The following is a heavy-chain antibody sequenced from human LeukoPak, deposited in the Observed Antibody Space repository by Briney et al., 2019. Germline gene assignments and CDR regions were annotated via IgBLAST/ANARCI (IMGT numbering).Heavy chain of an antibody. D-gene: IGHD4-17*01. V-gene: IGHV4-59*08. J-gene: IGHJ4*02. Sequence: SETLSLTCTVSGGSINNYYWNWIRQPPGKGLELIGYIYYSVSGGGTNYNPSLKSRVTISADTSKNQFSLKLSSVTAADTAVYYCARGGTMTTVPLWGQGTLVTVSS. CDR3: ARGGTMTTVPL. CDR2: IYYSVSGGGT. CDR1: GGSINNYY.